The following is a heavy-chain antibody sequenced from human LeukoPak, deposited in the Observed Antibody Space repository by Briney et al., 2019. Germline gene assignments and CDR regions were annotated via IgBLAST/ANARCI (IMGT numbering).Heavy chain of an antibody. CDR3: ARVESSIAARPMDY. CDR1: GYTFTSYG. CDR2: ISAYNGNT. D-gene: IGHD6-6*01. V-gene: IGHV1-18*01. Sequence: GASVKVSCKASGYTFTSYGISWVRQAPGQGLEWMGWISAYNGNTNYAQKLQGRVTMTTDTSTSTAYMELRSLRSDDTAVYYCARVESSIAARPMDYWDQGTLVTVSS. J-gene: IGHJ4*02.